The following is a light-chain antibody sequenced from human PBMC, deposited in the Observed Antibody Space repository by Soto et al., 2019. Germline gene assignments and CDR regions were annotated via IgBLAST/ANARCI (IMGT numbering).Light chain of an antibody. V-gene: IGKV3-11*01. CDR3: QLRSNWPPTWT. Sequence: EIVLTQCPATLSLSPGERATLSCRASQSISNYLAWYQHRPGQAPRLLIYDASTRATGIPARFSGSGSGTDFTLTISSLEPEDFAVYFCQLRSNWPPTWTFGQGTKVEVK. CDR1: QSISNY. CDR2: DAS. J-gene: IGKJ1*01.